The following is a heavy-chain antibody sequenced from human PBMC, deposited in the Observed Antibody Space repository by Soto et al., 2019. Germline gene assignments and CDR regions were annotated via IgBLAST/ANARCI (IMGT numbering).Heavy chain of an antibody. V-gene: IGHV4-39*01. CDR2: IYYSGST. D-gene: IGHD5-18*01. J-gene: IGHJ5*02. CDR3: ARHRYSYGYVGWFDP. CDR1: GGSISSSSYY. Sequence: QLQLQESGPGLVKPSETLSLTCTVSGGSISSSSYYWGWIRQPPGKGLEWIGSIYYSGSTYYNPSLKSRVTISVDTSKNQFSLMLSSVTAADTAVYYCARHRYSYGYVGWFDPWGQGTLVTVSS.